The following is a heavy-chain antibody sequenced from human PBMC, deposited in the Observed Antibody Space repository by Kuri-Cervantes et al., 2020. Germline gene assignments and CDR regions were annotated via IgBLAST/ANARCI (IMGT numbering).Heavy chain of an antibody. D-gene: IGHD3-10*01. J-gene: IGHJ5*02. CDR3: ARAFRVLLWFGGFGPGWFDP. CDR1: GGSVSSGSYY. CDR2: ISYTGST. V-gene: IGHV4-61*01. Sequence: SETLSLTCTVSGGSVSSGSYYWSWIRQPPGKGLEWVGYISYTGSTNYNPSLKSRVTISVDTSKNQFSLKLTSVTAADTAVYYCARAFRVLLWFGGFGPGWFDPWGQGTLVTVSS.